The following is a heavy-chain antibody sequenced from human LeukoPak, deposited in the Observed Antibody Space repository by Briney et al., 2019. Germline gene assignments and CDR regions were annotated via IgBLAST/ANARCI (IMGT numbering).Heavy chain of an antibody. CDR3: ARDRSYGPDH. D-gene: IGHD5-18*01. J-gene: IGHJ4*02. Sequence: SETLSLTCTVSGDSISGYYWSRIRQFAGKGLEWIGRINTSGSTNYKPSLKSRVTMSVDTSKNQFSLKLSPVTAADTAVYYCARDRSYGPDHWGQGTLVTVSS. V-gene: IGHV4-4*07. CDR2: INTSGST. CDR1: GDSISGYY.